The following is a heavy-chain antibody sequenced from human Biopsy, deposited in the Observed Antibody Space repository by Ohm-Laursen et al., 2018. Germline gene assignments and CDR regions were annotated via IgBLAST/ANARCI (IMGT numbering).Heavy chain of an antibody. D-gene: IGHD3-3*01. CDR3: ARSFGVVINFEHNWFDP. CDR2: INPMFGTA. CDR1: GYTLTSYY. V-gene: IGHV1-69*06. Sequence: SSVKASCKASGYTLTSYYIHWVRQAPGQGLEWMGGINPMFGTAKYAQRFQGRVTITADKSTSTADMELSSLRSDDTAVYYCARSFGVVINFEHNWFDPWGQGTLVTVSS. J-gene: IGHJ5*02.